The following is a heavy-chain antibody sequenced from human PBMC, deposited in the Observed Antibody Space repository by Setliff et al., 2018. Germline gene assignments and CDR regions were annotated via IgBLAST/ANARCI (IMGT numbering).Heavy chain of an antibody. CDR1: GGSVSPYF. CDR3: ARDRTAYTYGLDV. CDR2: IYHNGNT. J-gene: IGHJ6*02. D-gene: IGHD3-16*01. V-gene: IGHV4-59*02. Sequence: SETLSLTCTVSGGSVSPYFWSWIRQPPGKGLEWIGYIYHNGNTNFNPSLKSRANMSVDTSNNQFVLNLMAVTAADTAVYYCARDRTAYTYGLDVWGQGTTVTVSS.